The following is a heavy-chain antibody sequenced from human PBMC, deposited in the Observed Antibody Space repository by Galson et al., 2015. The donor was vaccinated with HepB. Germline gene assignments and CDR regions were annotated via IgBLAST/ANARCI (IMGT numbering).Heavy chain of an antibody. CDR3: AKSSRYCSGGNCRLHYYYSMDV. V-gene: IGHV3-30*18. J-gene: IGHJ6*02. CDR2: ISYDGSNK. Sequence: SLRLSCAASGFTFSSYGMHWVRQAPGKGLEWVAIISYDGSNKYYADSVKGRFTISRDNSKNTLYVQMNSLRADDTAVYYCAKSSRYCSGGNCRLHYYYSMDVWGQGTTVTVSS. D-gene: IGHD2-15*01. CDR1: GFTFSSYG.